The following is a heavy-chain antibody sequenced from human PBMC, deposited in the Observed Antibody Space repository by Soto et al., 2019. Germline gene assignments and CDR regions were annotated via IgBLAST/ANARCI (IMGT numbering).Heavy chain of an antibody. CDR2: MNPNSGGT. CDR3: AKAQVPAAMFRKGRTNPQSHYYGMDV. Sequence: ASVKVSCKASGYTFTSYDINWVRQATGQGLEWMGWMNPNSGGTGYAQKFQGRVTMTRDTSISTAYMELSRLRSDDTAVYYCAKAQVPAAMFRKGRTNPQSHYYGMDVWGQGTTVTVSS. D-gene: IGHD2-2*01. CDR1: GYTFTSYD. V-gene: IGHV1-8*01. J-gene: IGHJ6*02.